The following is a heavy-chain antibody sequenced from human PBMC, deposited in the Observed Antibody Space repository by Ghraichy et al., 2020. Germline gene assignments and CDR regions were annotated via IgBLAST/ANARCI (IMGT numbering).Heavy chain of an antibody. CDR3: ARVTWRGDPYTYYGMDI. CDR2: IDQSGST. Sequence: SETLSLTCAVYNGPTSGFYWSRIRQPPGKGLEWIGEIDQSGSTYYTPSLKSRVTLSVDTSKRQFSLKLSSLTAADTAVYYCARVTWRGDPYTYYGMDIWGQGTAVTVSS. CDR1: NGPTSGFY. V-gene: IGHV4-34*01. J-gene: IGHJ6*02. D-gene: IGHD3-16*01.